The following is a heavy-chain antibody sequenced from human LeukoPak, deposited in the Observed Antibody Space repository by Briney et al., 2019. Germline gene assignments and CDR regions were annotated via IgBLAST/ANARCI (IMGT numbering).Heavy chain of an antibody. CDR1: GFTFSSYS. CDR3: ARGLPTAPANDY. J-gene: IGHJ4*02. Sequence: GGSLRLSCVASGFTFSSYSMNWVRQAPGKGLEWVSSISSSSSHIYYADSVKGRFTISRDNAKTSLYLQMSSLRAEDSAVYYCARGLPTAPANDYWGQGTLVTVSS. CDR2: ISSSSSHI. V-gene: IGHV3-21*01. D-gene: IGHD2-2*01.